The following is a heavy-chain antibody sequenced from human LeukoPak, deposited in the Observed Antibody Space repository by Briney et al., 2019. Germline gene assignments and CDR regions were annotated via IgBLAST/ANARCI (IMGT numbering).Heavy chain of an antibody. CDR1: GFTFSSYS. CDR3: AKDIGWFGELLGYFDY. CDR2: MSSSSSTI. Sequence: PGGSLRLSCAASGFTFSSYSMNWVRQAPGKGLEWVSYMSSSSSTIYYADSVKGRFTISRDNAKNSLYLQMNSLRAEDTAVYYCAKDIGWFGELLGYFDYWGQGTLVTVSS. J-gene: IGHJ4*02. V-gene: IGHV3-48*01. D-gene: IGHD3-10*01.